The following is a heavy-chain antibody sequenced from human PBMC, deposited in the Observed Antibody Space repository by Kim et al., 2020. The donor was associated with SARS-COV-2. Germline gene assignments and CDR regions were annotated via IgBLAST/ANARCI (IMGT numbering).Heavy chain of an antibody. V-gene: IGHV3-23*01. CDR3: AKAAPRSLGYYDSSGYYRFDY. J-gene: IGHJ4*02. Sequence: FTISRDNSKNTLYLQMNSLRAEDTAVYYCAKAAPRSLGYYDSSGYYRFDYWGQGTLVTVSS. D-gene: IGHD3-22*01.